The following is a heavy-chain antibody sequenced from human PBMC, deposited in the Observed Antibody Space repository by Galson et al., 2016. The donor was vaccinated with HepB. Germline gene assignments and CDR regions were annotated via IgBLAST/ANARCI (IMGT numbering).Heavy chain of an antibody. Sequence: SLRLSCAASGFTFSSHDMTWVRQAPGKGLEWVSAIGGSGGRAYYADSVQGRFTISRDNSENMVYLRMDALRAEDTALYFGNKGIVHRGLYFDSWGQGTLVTVSS. CDR3: NKGIVHRGLYFDS. V-gene: IGHV3-23*01. CDR2: IGGSGGRA. J-gene: IGHJ4*02. D-gene: IGHD2/OR15-2a*01. CDR1: GFTFSSHD.